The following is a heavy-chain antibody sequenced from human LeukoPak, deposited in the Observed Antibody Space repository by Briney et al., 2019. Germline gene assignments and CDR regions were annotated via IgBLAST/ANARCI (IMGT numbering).Heavy chain of an antibody. J-gene: IGHJ6*02. CDR3: ARVPVVGATENYYGMDV. D-gene: IGHD1-26*01. CDR2: INHSGST. Sequence: SETLSLTCAVYGGSFSGYYWSWIRQPPGKGLEWIGEINHSGSTNCNPSLKSRVTISLDTSKNQFSLELSSVTAADTAVYYCARVPVVGATENYYGMDVWGQGTTVTVSS. CDR1: GGSFSGYY. V-gene: IGHV4-34*01.